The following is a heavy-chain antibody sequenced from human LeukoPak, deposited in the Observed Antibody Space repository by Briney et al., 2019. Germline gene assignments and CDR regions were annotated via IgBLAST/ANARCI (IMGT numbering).Heavy chain of an antibody. V-gene: IGHV1-46*01. CDR2: INPSGGST. J-gene: IGHJ5*02. CDR3: ARDYSNFWSGYNHAIPQGHLGWFDP. CDR1: GYTFTSYY. D-gene: IGHD3-3*01. Sequence: ASVKVSCKASGYTFTSYYMHWVRQAPGQGLEWMGIINPSGGSTSYAQKFQGRVTMTRDTSTSTVYMELSSLRSEDTAVYYCARDYSNFWSGYNHAIPQGHLGWFDPRGQGTLVTVSS.